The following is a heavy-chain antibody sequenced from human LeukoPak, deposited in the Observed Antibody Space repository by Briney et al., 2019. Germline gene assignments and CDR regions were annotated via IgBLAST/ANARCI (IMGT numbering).Heavy chain of an antibody. CDR1: GFTFSSYT. D-gene: IGHD3-16*01. CDR2: ISSSSSTI. CDR3: ARDRAGGKLDY. Sequence: GGSLRLSCAASGFTFSSYTMNWVRQAPGKGLEWVSYISSSSSTIYYADSVKGRFTISRDNAKNSLYLQMNSLRAEDTAVYYCARDRAGGKLDYWGQGTLVTVSS. V-gene: IGHV3-48*04. J-gene: IGHJ4*02.